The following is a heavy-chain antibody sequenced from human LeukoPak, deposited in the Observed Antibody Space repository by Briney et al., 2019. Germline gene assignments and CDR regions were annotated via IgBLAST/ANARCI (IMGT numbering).Heavy chain of an antibody. CDR3: ARDLYSSGWGYFDY. Sequence: SETLSLTCAVYGGSFSGYCWSWIRQPPGKGLEWIGSIYHSGSTYYNPSLKSRVTISLDTSENQFSLKLSSVTAADTAVYYCARDLYSSGWGYFDYWGQGALVTVSS. CDR1: GGSFSGYC. V-gene: IGHV4-34*01. J-gene: IGHJ4*02. D-gene: IGHD6-19*01. CDR2: IYHSGST.